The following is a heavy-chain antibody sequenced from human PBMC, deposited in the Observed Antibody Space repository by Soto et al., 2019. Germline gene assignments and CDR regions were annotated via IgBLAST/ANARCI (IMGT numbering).Heavy chain of an antibody. V-gene: IGHV4-30-4*01. CDR1: GGSISSGDYY. Sequence: TLSLTCTVSGGSISSGDYYWSWVRQPPGKGLEWIGYIYYSGSTYYNPSLKSRVTISVDTSKNQFSLKLSSVTAADTAVYYCATENLNYGMDVWGQGTTVTVSS. J-gene: IGHJ6*02. CDR2: IYYSGST. CDR3: ATENLNYGMDV.